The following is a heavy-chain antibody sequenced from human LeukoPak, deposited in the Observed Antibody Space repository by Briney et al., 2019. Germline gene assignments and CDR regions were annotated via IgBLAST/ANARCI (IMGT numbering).Heavy chain of an antibody. V-gene: IGHV4-4*07. J-gene: IGHJ6*03. CDR3: ARGWGLAWSGYSRRTENYMDV. CDR2: IYTSGST. Sequence: SETLSLTCTVSGGSISSYYWSWLRQPAGKGLEWIGRIYTSGSTNYNPSLKSRVTISVDKSKNQFSLKLSSVTAADTAVYYCARGWGLAWSGYSRRTENYMDVWGKGTTVTVSS. CDR1: GGSISSYY. D-gene: IGHD3-3*01.